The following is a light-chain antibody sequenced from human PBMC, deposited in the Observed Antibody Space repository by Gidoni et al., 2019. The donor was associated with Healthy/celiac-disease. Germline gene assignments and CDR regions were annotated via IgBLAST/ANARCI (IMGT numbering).Light chain of an antibody. CDR3: QQLNSYPPECS. J-gene: IGKJ2*04. CDR1: QGISSY. Sequence: DIQLTQSPSFLSASVGDRVTITCRASQGISSYLAWYQQKPGKAPKLLIYAASTLQSRVPSRFSGSGSGTEFTLTISSLQPEDFATYYCQQLNSYPPECSFGQGTKLEIK. V-gene: IGKV1-9*01. CDR2: AAS.